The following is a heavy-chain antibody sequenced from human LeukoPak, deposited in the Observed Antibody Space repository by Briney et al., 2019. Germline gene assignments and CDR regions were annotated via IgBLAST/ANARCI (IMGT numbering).Heavy chain of an antibody. D-gene: IGHD1-1*01. CDR3: ARDRFTTGYDY. J-gene: IGHJ4*02. CDR2: ISSSSSYI. CDR1: GFTFSSYW. V-gene: IGHV3-21*01. Sequence: PGGSLRLSCAASGFTFSSYWMSWVRQAPGKGLEWVSSISSSSSYIYYADSVKGRFTISRDNAKNSLYLQMNSLRAEDTAVYYCARDRFTTGYDYWGQGTLVTVSS.